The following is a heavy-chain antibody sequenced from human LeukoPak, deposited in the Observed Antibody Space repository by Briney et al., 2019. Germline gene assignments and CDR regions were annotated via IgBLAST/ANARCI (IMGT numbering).Heavy chain of an antibody. CDR3: ARGGSIVVAGIPFDP. J-gene: IGHJ5*02. D-gene: IGHD6-19*01. CDR1: GFTFSDYY. Sequence: GGSLRLSCAASGFTFSDYYMGWIRQTPGKGLECVSYISNSGTTTYYADSVKGRFTISRDNAKNSLYLQMNSLRAEDTAVYYCARGGSIVVAGIPFDPWGQGNLVTVSS. CDR2: ISNSGTTT. V-gene: IGHV3-11*01.